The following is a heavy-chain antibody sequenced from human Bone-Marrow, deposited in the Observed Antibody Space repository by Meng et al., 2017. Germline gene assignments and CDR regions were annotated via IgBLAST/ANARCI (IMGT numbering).Heavy chain of an antibody. Sequence: QVLLQESGPGRVKPSGTLSRTGAVSGGSISSSNWWSWVRQPPGKGLEWIGKIYHSGITIYNPSLKSRVTMSVDNSKNQFSLKLNSMTAADTAVYYCARDPTGGEDHQRVWGQGTLVTVSS. V-gene: IGHV4-4*02. J-gene: IGHJ4*02. CDR3: ARDPTGGEDHQRV. CDR2: IYHSGIT. D-gene: IGHD1-14*01. CDR1: GGSISSSNW.